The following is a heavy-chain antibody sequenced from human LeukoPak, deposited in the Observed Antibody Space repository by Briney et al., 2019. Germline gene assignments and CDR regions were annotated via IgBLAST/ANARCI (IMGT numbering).Heavy chain of an antibody. Sequence: GGSLRLSCAASGFTFSSYSMTWVRQAPGKGLEWVSSISSSSIYIYYADSVKGRFTISRDNAKNSLYLQMNSLRAEDTAVYYCARENELLYYFDYWGQGTLVTVSS. D-gene: IGHD1-26*01. CDR2: ISSSSIYI. V-gene: IGHV3-21*01. CDR1: GFTFSSYS. CDR3: ARENELLYYFDY. J-gene: IGHJ4*02.